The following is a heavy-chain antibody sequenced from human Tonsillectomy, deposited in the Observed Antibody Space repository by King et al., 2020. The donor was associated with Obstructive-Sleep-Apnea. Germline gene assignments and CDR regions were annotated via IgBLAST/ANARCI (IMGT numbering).Heavy chain of an antibody. V-gene: IGHV3-21*01. CDR3: AREDSSSWPSYNWFDP. CDR1: GFAFSSYS. J-gene: IGHJ5*02. Sequence: DVQLVQSGGGLVKPGGSLRLSCAASGFAFSSYSMNWVRQAPGKGLEWVSSISSSSSYIYYADSVKGRFTISRDNTKNSLYLQMNSLRAEDTAVYYCAREDSSSWPSYNWFDPWGHGTLVTVSP. CDR2: ISSSSSYI. D-gene: IGHD6-13*01.